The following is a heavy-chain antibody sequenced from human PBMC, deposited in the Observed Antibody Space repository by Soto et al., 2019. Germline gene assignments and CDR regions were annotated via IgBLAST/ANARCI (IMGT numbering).Heavy chain of an antibody. D-gene: IGHD2-15*01. CDR3: ARQVVVAATLSAFDI. Sequence: QLQLQESGPGLVKPSETLSLTCTVSGGSISSSSYYWGWIRQPPGKGLEWIGSIYYSGSTYYNPSLKSRVTISVDTSKNQFSLKLSSVTAADTAVYYCARQVVVAATLSAFDIWGQGTMVTVSS. CDR1: GGSISSSSYY. CDR2: IYYSGST. V-gene: IGHV4-39*01. J-gene: IGHJ3*02.